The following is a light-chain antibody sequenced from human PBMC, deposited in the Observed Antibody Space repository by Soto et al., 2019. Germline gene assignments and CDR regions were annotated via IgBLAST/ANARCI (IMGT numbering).Light chain of an antibody. Sequence: EIVLTQSPGTLSLTTGERATLSCRASQSVSSNFLAWYQQKPGQAPRLLIYGASSRASGIPDRFSGSGSGTDFTLTISRLEPVDFAVYYRQQYGSSPRTFGQGTKVEIK. V-gene: IGKV3-20*01. CDR3: QQYGSSPRT. J-gene: IGKJ1*01. CDR1: QSVSSNF. CDR2: GAS.